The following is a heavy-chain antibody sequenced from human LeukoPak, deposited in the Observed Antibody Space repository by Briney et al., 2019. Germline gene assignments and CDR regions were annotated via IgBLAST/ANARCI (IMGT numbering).Heavy chain of an antibody. CDR2: IYYSGST. D-gene: IGHD3-10*01. CDR3: ASSYGSGSYFFDY. J-gene: IGHJ4*02. CDR1: GGSISSGDYY. V-gene: IGHV4-30-4*01. Sequence: SQTLSLTCTVSGGSISSGDYYWSWIRQPPGKGLEWIGYIYYSGSTYYNPSLKSRVTITVDTSKNQFSLKLSSVTAADTAVYYCASSYGSGSYFFDYWGQGTLVTVSS.